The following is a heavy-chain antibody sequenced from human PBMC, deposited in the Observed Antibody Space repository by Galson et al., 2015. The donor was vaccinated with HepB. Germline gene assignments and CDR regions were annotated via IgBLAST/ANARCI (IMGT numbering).Heavy chain of an antibody. CDR2: IIPIFGTA. Sequence: VKVSCKASGGTFSSYAIIWVRQAPGQGLEWMGGIIPIFGTANYAQKFQGRVTITADESTSTAYMELSSLRSEDTAVYYCARPSDIVVVPAANNYYYYMDVWGKGTTVTVSS. V-gene: IGHV1-69*01. D-gene: IGHD2-2*01. CDR3: ARPSDIVVVPAANNYYYYMDV. CDR1: GGTFSSYA. J-gene: IGHJ6*03.